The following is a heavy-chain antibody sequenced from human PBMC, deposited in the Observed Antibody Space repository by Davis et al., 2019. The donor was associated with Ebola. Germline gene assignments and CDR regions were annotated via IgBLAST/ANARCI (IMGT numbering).Heavy chain of an antibody. V-gene: IGHV1-18*01. CDR3: ARDQWGGSYFY. CDR2: INAYNGNT. J-gene: IGHJ4*02. Sequence: AASVKVSCKASGYTFTSYAMHWVRQAPGQRLEWMGWINAYNGNTNYAQKLQGRVTMTTDTSTSTAYMELRSLRSDDTAVYYCARDQWGGSYFYWGQGTLVTVSS. D-gene: IGHD1-26*01. CDR1: GYTFTSYA.